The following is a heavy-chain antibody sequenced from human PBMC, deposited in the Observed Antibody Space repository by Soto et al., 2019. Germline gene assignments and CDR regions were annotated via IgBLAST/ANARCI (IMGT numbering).Heavy chain of an antibody. Sequence: SETLSLTCTVSGGSISGYYWSWIRQPPGKGLEWIGYNHYSGSTSYNPSLKSRVTISVDTSKNQVSLKLRSVTGADTAVYYCARGQEGGDYWGQGTLVTVSS. CDR1: GGSISGYY. J-gene: IGHJ4*02. V-gene: IGHV4-59*13. CDR3: ARGQEGGDY. D-gene: IGHD3-16*01. CDR2: NHYSGST.